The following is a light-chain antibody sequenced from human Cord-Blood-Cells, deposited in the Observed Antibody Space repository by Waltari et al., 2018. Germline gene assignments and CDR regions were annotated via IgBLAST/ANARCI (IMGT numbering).Light chain of an antibody. CDR1: SSNIGAGYD. V-gene: IGLV1-40*01. J-gene: IGLJ7*01. CDR2: GNS. CDR3: QSYDSSLCGAV. Sequence: QSVLTQPPSVSGAPGQRVTISCTGSSSNIGAGYDVHWYQQLPGTAPKPLIYGNSNRPSGVPDRFSGSKSGTSASLAIAGLQAEDEADYYCQSYDSSLCGAVFGGGTQRTVL.